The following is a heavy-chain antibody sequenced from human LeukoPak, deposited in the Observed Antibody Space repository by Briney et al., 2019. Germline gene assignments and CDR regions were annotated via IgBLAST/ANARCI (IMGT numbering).Heavy chain of an antibody. CDR2: IWYDGTNK. Sequence: PGGSLRLSCAASGFIFSNYAMHWVRQAPGKGLEWVAVIWYDGTNKYYADSVKGRFTISRDNPKNTLYLQMNSLRAEDTAVYYCAKDTLDSSGYCFDYWGQGTLVTVSS. D-gene: IGHD3-22*01. CDR3: AKDTLDSSGYCFDY. CDR1: GFIFSNYA. J-gene: IGHJ4*02. V-gene: IGHV3-33*06.